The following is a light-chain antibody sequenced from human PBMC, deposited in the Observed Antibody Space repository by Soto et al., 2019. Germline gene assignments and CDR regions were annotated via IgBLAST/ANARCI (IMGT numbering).Light chain of an antibody. CDR2: GAS. CDR3: QQYNDWMWT. J-gene: IGKJ1*01. Sequence: EVVMTQSPATLSMSPGERATLSCRASQSVGTNLAWYQQKPGQSPRLLMYGASTGATGIPARFSGSGSGTEFTLTISSLQSEDFAIYYCQQYNDWMWTFGQGTKVEMK. V-gene: IGKV3D-15*01. CDR1: QSVGTN.